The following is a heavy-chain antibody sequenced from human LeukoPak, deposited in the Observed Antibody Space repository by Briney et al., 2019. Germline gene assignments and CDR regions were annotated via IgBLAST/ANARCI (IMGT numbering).Heavy chain of an antibody. CDR2: ISSSGSTI. V-gene: IGHV3-11*01. J-gene: IGHJ4*02. D-gene: IGHD1-26*01. CDR3: ARESSRSGSKVTSIDY. CDR1: GFTFSDYY. Sequence: PGGSLRLSCAASGFTFSDYYMSWIRQAPGKGLEWVSYISSSGSTIYYADSVKGRFTISRDNAKNSLYLQMNSLRVEDTAVYYCARESSRSGSKVTSIDYWGQGTLVTVSS.